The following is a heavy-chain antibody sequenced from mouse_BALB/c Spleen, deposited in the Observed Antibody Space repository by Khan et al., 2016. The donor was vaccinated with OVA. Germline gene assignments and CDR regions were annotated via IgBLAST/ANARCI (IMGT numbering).Heavy chain of an antibody. CDR1: GFNIKDTY. J-gene: IGHJ4*01. Sequence: EVQLQESGAELVRPGASVKLSCTASGFNIKDTYMHWVKQRPEQGLEWIGRIDPANGNTKYDPKFQGKATITADTSSNTAYLQLSSLTSEDTAVYYGAYSLLLYAMDYWGQGTSVTVSS. CDR3: AYSLLLYAMDY. V-gene: IGHV14-3*02. D-gene: IGHD1-2*01. CDR2: IDPANGNT.